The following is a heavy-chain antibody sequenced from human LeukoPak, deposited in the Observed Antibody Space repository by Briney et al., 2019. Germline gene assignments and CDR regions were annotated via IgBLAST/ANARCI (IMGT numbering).Heavy chain of an antibody. V-gene: IGHV4-39*07. J-gene: IGHJ3*02. D-gene: IGHD3-22*01. CDR2: IYYSGST. CDR3: ARARDYYDSSGYYPYDAFDI. Sequence: PSETLSLTCTVSGGSISSSSYYWGWIRQPPGKGLEWIGSIYYSGSTYYNPSLKSRVTISVDTSKNQFSLKLSSVTAADTAVYYCARARDYYDSSGYYPYDAFDIWGQGTMVTVSS. CDR1: GGSISSSSYY.